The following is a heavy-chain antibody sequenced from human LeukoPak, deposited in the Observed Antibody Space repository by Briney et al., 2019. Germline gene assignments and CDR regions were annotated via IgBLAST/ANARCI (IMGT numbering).Heavy chain of an antibody. D-gene: IGHD6-19*01. V-gene: IGHV3-9*01. CDR2: ISWNSGGI. CDR1: GFTFDDYA. J-gene: IGHJ5*02. CDR3: ASSGS. Sequence: PGGSLRLSCAASGFTFDDYAMHWVRQAPGKGLEWVSGISWNSGGIGYADSVKGRFTISRDNAKNSLYLQMNSLRAEDTAVYYCASSGSWGQGTLVTVSS.